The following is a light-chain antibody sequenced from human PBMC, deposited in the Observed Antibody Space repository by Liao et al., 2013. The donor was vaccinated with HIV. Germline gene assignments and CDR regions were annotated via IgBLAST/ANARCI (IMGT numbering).Light chain of an antibody. J-gene: IGLJ1*01. CDR3: QAWDATATGYV. Sequence: PPSGIPERFSASNSGNTATLTISETQAMDEADYYCQAWDATATGYVFGSGTKVTVL. V-gene: IGLV3-1*01.